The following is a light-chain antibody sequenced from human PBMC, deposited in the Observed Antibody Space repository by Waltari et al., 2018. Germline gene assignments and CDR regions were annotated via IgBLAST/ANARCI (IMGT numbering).Light chain of an antibody. CDR1: QSVSSN. CDR2: DAS. CDR3: QQYNRWPPIT. J-gene: IGKJ5*01. V-gene: IGKV3-15*01. Sequence: EIVMTQSPATLSVSPGETATLSCRASQSVSSNVAWYQKKPGQAPRLLIYDASTRATSIPAKFRSSGSGTEFTLTISSLQSEDSAVYYCQQYNRWPPITFGHGTRLEIK.